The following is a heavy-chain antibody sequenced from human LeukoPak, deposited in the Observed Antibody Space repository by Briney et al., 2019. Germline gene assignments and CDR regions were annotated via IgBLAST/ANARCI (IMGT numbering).Heavy chain of an antibody. V-gene: IGHV4-34*01. J-gene: IGHJ3*02. CDR2: INHSGST. D-gene: IGHD5-12*01. CDR3: ARGVATIDAFDI. CDR1: GGSFSSYY. Sequence: SETLSLTCAVYGGSFSSYYWSWIRQPPGKGLEWIGEINHSGSTNYNPSLKSRVTISVDTSKNQFSLKLSSVTAADTAVYYCARGVATIDAFDIWGQGTMVTVSS.